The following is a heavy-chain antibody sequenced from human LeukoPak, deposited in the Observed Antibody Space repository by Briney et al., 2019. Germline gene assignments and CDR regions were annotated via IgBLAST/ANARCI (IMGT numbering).Heavy chain of an antibody. D-gene: IGHD4-23*01. CDR1: GFTFSSYG. V-gene: IGHV3-33*06. CDR3: AKDQYGGNPQYYFDY. Sequence: GGSLRLSCLASGFTFSSYGMHWVRQAPGKGLEWVAVMWFDGTNKYYADSVKGRFTISRDNFKNTLYLQMNSLRAEDTAVYYCAKDQYGGNPQYYFDYWGQGNLVTVSS. CDR2: MWFDGTNK. J-gene: IGHJ4*02.